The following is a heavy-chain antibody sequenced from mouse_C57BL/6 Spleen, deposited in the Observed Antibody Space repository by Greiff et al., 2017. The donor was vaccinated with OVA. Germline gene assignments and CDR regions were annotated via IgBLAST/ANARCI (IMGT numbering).Heavy chain of an antibody. CDR2: ISSGGDYI. CDR3: TRGNYGSSYDY. CDR1: GFTFSSYA. J-gene: IGHJ2*01. V-gene: IGHV5-9-1*02. Sequence: EVMLVESGEGLVKPGGSLKLSCAASGFTFSSYAMSWVRQTPEKRLEWVAYISSGGDYIYYADTVKGRFTISRDNARNTLYLQMSSLKSEDTAMYYCTRGNYGSSYDYWGQGTTLTVSS. D-gene: IGHD1-1*01.